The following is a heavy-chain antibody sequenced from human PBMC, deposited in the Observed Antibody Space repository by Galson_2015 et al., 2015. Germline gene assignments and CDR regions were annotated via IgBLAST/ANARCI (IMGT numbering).Heavy chain of an antibody. V-gene: IGHV3-30*01. Sequence: SLRLSCAASGFTFSSYAMHWVRQAPSKGLEWVTILSYDGTDKYYADSVKGRFTISRDNSRNTLYLQMNPLRVEDTAVYYCAREAKDFWWGYSYMDVWGKGTTVTGSS. CDR3: AREAKDFWWGYSYMDV. CDR2: LSYDGTDK. D-gene: IGHD3-3*01. CDR1: GFTFSSYA. J-gene: IGHJ6*03.